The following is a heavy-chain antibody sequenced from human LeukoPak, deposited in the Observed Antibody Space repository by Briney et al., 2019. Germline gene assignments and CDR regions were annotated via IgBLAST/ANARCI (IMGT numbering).Heavy chain of an antibody. CDR2: INAGNGNT. Sequence: GASVKVSCKASGYTFTAYAMHWVRQAPGQRLEWMGWINAGNGNTKYSQKFQGRVTMTRDTSASTAYMELSSLRSEDTAVYYCAREGLLLERAFDIWGQGTMVTVSS. CDR3: AREGLLLERAFDI. D-gene: IGHD2-15*01. V-gene: IGHV1-3*01. CDR1: GYTFTAYA. J-gene: IGHJ3*02.